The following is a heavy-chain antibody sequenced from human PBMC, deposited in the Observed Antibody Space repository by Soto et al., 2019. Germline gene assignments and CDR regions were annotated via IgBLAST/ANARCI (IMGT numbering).Heavy chain of an antibody. J-gene: IGHJ4*02. V-gene: IGHV3-7*01. CDR3: ASLNRYNWNSH. Sequence: GGSLRLSCAASGFTFSSYWMSWVRQAPGKGLEWVANIKQDGSEKYYVDSVKGRFTISRDNAKNSPYLQMNSLRAEDTAVYYCASLNRYNWNSHWGQGTLVTVSS. D-gene: IGHD1-7*01. CDR1: GFTFSSYW. CDR2: IKQDGSEK.